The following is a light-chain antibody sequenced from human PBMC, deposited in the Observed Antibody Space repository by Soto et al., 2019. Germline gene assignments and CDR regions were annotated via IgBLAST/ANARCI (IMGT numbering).Light chain of an antibody. V-gene: IGKV1-12*01. CDR3: QQANSFPLT. Sequence: DIQMTQSPSSLSAYVGDRVTITCRASQGVRNDLALYQQKPGKAPKLLIYAASSLQSGVPSRFSGSGSGTDFTLTISSLQPEDFATYYCQQANSFPLTFGGGTKVDIK. CDR1: QGVRND. CDR2: AAS. J-gene: IGKJ4*01.